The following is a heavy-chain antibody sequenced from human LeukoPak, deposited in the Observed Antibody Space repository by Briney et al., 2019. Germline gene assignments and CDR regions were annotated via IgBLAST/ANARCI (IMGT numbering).Heavy chain of an antibody. D-gene: IGHD3-10*01. Sequence: SVKVSCKASGGTFSSYAISWVRQAPGQGLEWMGGIIPIFGTANYEQKFQGRVTITADESTSTAYMELSSLRSEDTAVYYCAVGGSGSYGADYWGQGTLVTVSS. CDR1: GGTFSSYA. CDR3: AVGGSGSYGADY. CDR2: IIPIFGTA. V-gene: IGHV1-69*13. J-gene: IGHJ4*02.